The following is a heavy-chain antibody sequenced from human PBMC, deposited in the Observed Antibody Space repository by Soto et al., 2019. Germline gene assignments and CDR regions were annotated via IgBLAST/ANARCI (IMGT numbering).Heavy chain of an antibody. V-gene: IGHV1-46*01. CDR1: GYTFTSYH. CDR3: ARDGGNYGDDDY. CDR2: INPSGDRT. D-gene: IGHD4-17*01. J-gene: IGHJ4*02. Sequence: QVQLVQSGAEVKKPGASVKVSCKASGYTFTSYHMDWVRQAPGQGLEWMGKINPSGDRTWSAQKFRGRVTMTRDTSTSTDYMELSSLRSEDTAVYYCARDGGNYGDDDYWGQGTLVTVSS.